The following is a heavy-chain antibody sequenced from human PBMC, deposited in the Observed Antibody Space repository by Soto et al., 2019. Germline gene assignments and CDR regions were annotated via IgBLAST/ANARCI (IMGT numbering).Heavy chain of an antibody. CDR3: ARDLNYWSLLIDH. Sequence: LRLSCEASGFTFSDYGLHWVRQAPGKGLEWVAGLWSDGIKTSYTDSVKGRFTISRANSKNMLYLQMNSLGAEDTAVYYCARDLNYWSLLIDHWGQGTLVTVSS. CDR2: LWSDGIKT. D-gene: IGHD2-8*02. J-gene: IGHJ4*02. V-gene: IGHV3-33*08. CDR1: GFTFSDYG.